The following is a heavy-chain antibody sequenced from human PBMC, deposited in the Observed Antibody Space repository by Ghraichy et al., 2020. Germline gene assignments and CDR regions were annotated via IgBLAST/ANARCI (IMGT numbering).Heavy chain of an antibody. CDR2: MNPNSGNT. Sequence: ASVKVSCKASGYTFTSYDINWVRQATGQGLEWMGWMNPNSGNTGYAQKFQGRVTMTRNTSISTAYMELSSLRSEDTAVYYCARGSFTGSSWYLGWFDPWGQGTLVTVSS. J-gene: IGHJ5*02. V-gene: IGHV1-8*01. CDR3: ARGSFTGSSWYLGWFDP. D-gene: IGHD6-13*01. CDR1: GYTFTSYD.